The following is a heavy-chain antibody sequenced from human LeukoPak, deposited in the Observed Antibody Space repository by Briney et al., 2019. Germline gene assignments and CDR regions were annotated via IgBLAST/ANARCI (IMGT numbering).Heavy chain of an antibody. V-gene: IGHV4-38-2*01. Sequence: GSLRLSCAASGFTFSNYEINWIRQPPGKGLEWIGSIYHSGSTYYNPSLKSRVTISVDTSKNQFSLKLSSVTAADTAVYYCARLREGGANWGQGTLVTVSS. J-gene: IGHJ4*02. CDR1: GFTFSNYEI. CDR3: ARLREGGAN. D-gene: IGHD1-26*01. CDR2: IYHSGST.